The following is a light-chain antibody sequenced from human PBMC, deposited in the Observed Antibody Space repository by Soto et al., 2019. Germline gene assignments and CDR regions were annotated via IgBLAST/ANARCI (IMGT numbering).Light chain of an antibody. CDR1: QSVTSY. Sequence: EIVLTQSPGTLSLSPGERATLSCRASQSVTSYLAWYQQKPGQAPRLLIYDASNRAPGVPARFSGSGSGTDFTLTISSLEPEDFAVYYCQQRSNWPRTFGQGTKVDI. CDR3: QQRSNWPRT. J-gene: IGKJ1*01. CDR2: DAS. V-gene: IGKV3-11*01.